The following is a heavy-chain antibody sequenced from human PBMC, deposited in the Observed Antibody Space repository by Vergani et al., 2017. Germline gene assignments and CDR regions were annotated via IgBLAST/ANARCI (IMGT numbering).Heavy chain of an antibody. J-gene: IGHJ6*02. CDR2: IYYSGST. CDR1: GGSISNYY. V-gene: IGHV4-59*01. Sequence: QVQLQESGPGLVKPSETLSLNCTVSGGSISNYYWSWIRQPPGKGLELIGYIYYSGSTTNNPSLKSRVTISVDTSKNQFSLKLSSVTAEDTAVYYGARNWGGYYYDGMDVWGQGTTVTVSS. D-gene: IGHD3-16*01. CDR3: ARNWGGYYYDGMDV.